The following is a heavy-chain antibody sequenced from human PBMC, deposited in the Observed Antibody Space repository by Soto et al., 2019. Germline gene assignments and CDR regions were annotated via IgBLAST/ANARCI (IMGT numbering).Heavy chain of an antibody. CDR3: ARDIGSIAAAARNWSDP. Sequence: GASVKVSCKASGYTFTSYGISWVRQAPGQGLEWMGWISAYNGNTNYAQKLQGRVTMTTDTSTSTAYMELRSLRSDDTAVYYCARDIGSIAAAARNWSDPWGQGTLVTVSS. V-gene: IGHV1-18*01. J-gene: IGHJ5*02. CDR1: GYTFTSYG. D-gene: IGHD6-13*01. CDR2: ISAYNGNT.